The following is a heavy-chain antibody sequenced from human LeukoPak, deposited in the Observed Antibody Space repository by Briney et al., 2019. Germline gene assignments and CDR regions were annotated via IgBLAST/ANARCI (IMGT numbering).Heavy chain of an antibody. D-gene: IGHD3/OR15-3a*01. CDR3: ARGGVGLLIVPGWEYDYYGLDV. V-gene: IGHV3-21*01. J-gene: IGHJ6*02. CDR1: GFTLSTYS. CDR2: ISSISSYM. Sequence: GGSLRLSCAASGFTLSTYSMNWVRQAPGKGLGWVSSISSISSYMYYADSGKGRFIISRDNAKNSLYLQMNSLRAEDTAVYYCARGGVGLLIVPGWEYDYYGLDVWGQGTTVTVSS.